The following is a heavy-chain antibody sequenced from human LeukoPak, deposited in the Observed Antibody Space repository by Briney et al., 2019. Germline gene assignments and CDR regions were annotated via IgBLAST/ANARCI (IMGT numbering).Heavy chain of an antibody. D-gene: IGHD4-17*01. J-gene: IGHJ4*02. Sequence: SVKVSCKASGGTFSSYAISWVRQAPGQGLEWMGGIIPIFGTANYAQKFQGRVTITTDESTSTAYMELSSLRSEDTAVYYCARGGYPSVTTRKYYLDYWGQGTLVTVSS. V-gene: IGHV1-69*05. CDR3: ARGGYPSVTTRKYYLDY. CDR2: IIPIFGTA. CDR1: GGTFSSYA.